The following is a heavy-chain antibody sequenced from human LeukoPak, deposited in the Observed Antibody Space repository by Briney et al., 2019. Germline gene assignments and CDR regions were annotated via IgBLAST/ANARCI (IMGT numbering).Heavy chain of an antibody. CDR3: ARGGMGGSGSYYNV. D-gene: IGHD3-10*01. CDR1: GGTFSSYA. CDR2: IIPILGIA. V-gene: IGHV1-69*04. J-gene: IGHJ6*04. Sequence: ASVKVSCKASGGTFSSYAISWVRQAPGQGLEWMGRIIPILGIANYAQKFQGRVTITADKSTSTAYMELSSLRSEDTAVYYCARGGMGGSGSYYNVWGKGTTVTVSS.